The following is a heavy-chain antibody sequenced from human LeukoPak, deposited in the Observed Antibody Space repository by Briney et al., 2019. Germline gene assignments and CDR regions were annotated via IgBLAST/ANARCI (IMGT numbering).Heavy chain of an antibody. CDR1: GFTFSSYS. CDR2: ISSSSSYI. V-gene: IGHV3-21*01. D-gene: IGHD3-3*01. CDR3: ARDVGRYDFWSGSKSAFDY. Sequence: GGSLRLSCAASGFTFSSYSMNWVRQAPGKGLEWVSSISSSSSYIYYADSVKGRFTISRDNAKNSLYPQMNSLRAEDTAVYYCARDVGRYDFWSGSKSAFDYWGQGTLVTVSS. J-gene: IGHJ4*02.